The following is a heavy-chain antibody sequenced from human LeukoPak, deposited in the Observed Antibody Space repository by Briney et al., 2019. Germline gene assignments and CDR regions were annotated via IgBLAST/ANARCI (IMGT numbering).Heavy chain of an antibody. Sequence: SSETLSVTCIASGDSISSGSYYWSWIRQPPGKGLEWIGYICYSGSTNYNPSLKSRVTISVDTSKNQFSLKLSSVTAADTAVYYCAKGIGYGDYYFDYWGQGTLVTVSS. V-gene: IGHV4-61*01. D-gene: IGHD4-17*01. CDR1: GDSISSGSYY. J-gene: IGHJ4*02. CDR2: ICYSGST. CDR3: AKGIGYGDYYFDY.